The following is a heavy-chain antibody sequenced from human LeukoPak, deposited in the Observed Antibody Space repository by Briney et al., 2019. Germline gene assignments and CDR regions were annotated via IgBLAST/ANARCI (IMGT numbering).Heavy chain of an antibody. CDR1: GGSFSGYY. D-gene: IGHD3-3*01. CDR3: ARGSGAGFWSGYMYYFDY. Sequence: SETLSLTCAVYGGSFSGYYWSWIRQPPGKGLEWIGYIYYSGSTNYNPSLESRVTISVDTSKNQFSLKLSSVTAADTAVYCCARGSGAGFWSGYMYYFDYWGQGTLVTVSS. J-gene: IGHJ4*02. CDR2: IYYSGST. V-gene: IGHV4-59*08.